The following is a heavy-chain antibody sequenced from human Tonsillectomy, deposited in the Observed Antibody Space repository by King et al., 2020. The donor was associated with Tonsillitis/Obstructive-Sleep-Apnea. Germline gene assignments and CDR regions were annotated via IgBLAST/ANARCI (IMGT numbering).Heavy chain of an antibody. J-gene: IGHJ6*03. V-gene: IGHV3-23*04. Sequence: VQLVESGGGLVKPGGSLRLSCAASGFTFSSYTIAWVRQAPGKGLEWVSGIRGTSRTYYADSVKGRFTISRDNSKNTLFLQMNSLTAEDTAVYYCAKTDGGDYFYMDVWGKGTTVTVSS. D-gene: IGHD3-16*01. CDR3: AKTDGGDYFYMDV. CDR2: IRGTSRT. CDR1: GFTFSSYT.